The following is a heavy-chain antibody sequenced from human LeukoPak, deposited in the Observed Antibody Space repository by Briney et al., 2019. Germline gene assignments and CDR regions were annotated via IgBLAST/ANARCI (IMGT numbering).Heavy chain of an antibody. Sequence: GGSLRLSCVASGFTFSSYAMSWVRQAPGKGLEWVSAISGSGGSTYYPDSVKGRFTISRDNSKNTLYLQMNSLRAEDTAVYYCAKDGEVLRFLEWIDYWGQGTLVTVSS. CDR2: ISGSGGST. D-gene: IGHD3-3*01. J-gene: IGHJ4*02. CDR1: GFTFSSYA. CDR3: AKDGEVLRFLEWIDY. V-gene: IGHV3-23*01.